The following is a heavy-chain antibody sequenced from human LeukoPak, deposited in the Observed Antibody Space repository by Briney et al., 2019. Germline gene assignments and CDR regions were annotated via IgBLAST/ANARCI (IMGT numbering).Heavy chain of an antibody. V-gene: IGHV4-34*01. CDR2: INHSGST. Sequence: PSETLSLTCAVYGGSFSGYYRSWIRQPPGKGLEWIGEINHSGSTNYNPSLKSRVTISVDTSKNQFSLKLSSVTAADTAVYYCARGRDYYDSSGYYVLWGQGTLVTVSS. D-gene: IGHD3-22*01. CDR3: ARGRDYYDSSGYYVL. J-gene: IGHJ4*02. CDR1: GGSFSGYY.